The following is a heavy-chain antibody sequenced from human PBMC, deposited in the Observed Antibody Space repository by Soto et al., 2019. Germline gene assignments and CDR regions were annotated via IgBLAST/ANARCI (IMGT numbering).Heavy chain of an antibody. J-gene: IGHJ6*02. CDR1: GYSFTSYW. Sequence: GESLKISCKGSGYSFTSYWIGWVRQMPGKGLEWMGIIYPGDSDTRYSPSFQGQVTISANKSISTAYLQWSSLKASDTAMYYCARSAYYDFWSGFRPPDYYYYGMDVWGQGTTVTVSS. V-gene: IGHV5-51*01. CDR2: IYPGDSDT. D-gene: IGHD3-3*01. CDR3: ARSAYYDFWSGFRPPDYYYYGMDV.